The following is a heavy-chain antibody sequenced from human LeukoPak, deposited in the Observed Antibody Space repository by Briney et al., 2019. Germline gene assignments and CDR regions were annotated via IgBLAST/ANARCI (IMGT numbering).Heavy chain of an antibody. CDR3: AKDKGSGTYPRTYFDF. CDR2: IRYDGSNK. CDR1: GFSFSNYA. Sequence: GGSLRLSCAASGFSFSNYAMHWVRQAPGKGLEWVTFIRYDGSNKYYADSVKGRFTISRDNSKNTLYLQMNSLRAEDTAVYYCAKDKGSGTYPRTYFDFWGQGTLVTVSS. J-gene: IGHJ4*02. D-gene: IGHD1-26*01. V-gene: IGHV3-30*02.